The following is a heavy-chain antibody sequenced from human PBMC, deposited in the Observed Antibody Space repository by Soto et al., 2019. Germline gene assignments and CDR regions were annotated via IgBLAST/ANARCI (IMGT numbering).Heavy chain of an antibody. CDR1: GGSISSGDYY. D-gene: IGHD3-10*01. CDR3: AREPQGLWFGDSWFDP. J-gene: IGHJ5*02. V-gene: IGHV4-30-4*01. CDR2: IYYSGST. Sequence: SETLSRTCAVSGGSISSGDYYWSWIRQPPWKGLEWIGYIYYSGSTYYNPSLKSRVTISVDTSKNQFSLKLSSVTAADTAVYYCAREPQGLWFGDSWFDPWGQGTLVTVSS.